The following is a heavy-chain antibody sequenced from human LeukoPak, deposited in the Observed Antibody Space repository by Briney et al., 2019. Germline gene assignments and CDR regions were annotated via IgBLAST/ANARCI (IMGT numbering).Heavy chain of an antibody. Sequence: AGGCLRLSCAASGFTFSSYGMSSVRQAPGKGLEWVAFIRYDGSNKYYADSVKGRFTISRDNSKNTLNLQMNSLRAEDTAVYYCAKDPTHYRVWDYYETIGLSYWGQGTLVTVSS. V-gene: IGHV3-30*02. CDR3: AKDPTHYRVWDYYETIGLSY. CDR1: GFTFSSYG. CDR2: IRYDGSNK. D-gene: IGHD3-22*01. J-gene: IGHJ4*02.